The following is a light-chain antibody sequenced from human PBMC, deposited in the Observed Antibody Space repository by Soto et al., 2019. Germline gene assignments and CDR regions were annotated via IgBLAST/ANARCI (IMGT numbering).Light chain of an antibody. J-gene: IGKJ5*01. V-gene: IGKV3D-15*01. CDR3: QQYNNWPPIT. Sequence: EVVLTQSPATLSLSPGEVATLSCWSSQSVTSNLAWYQQKRGQAPRLLIYAASTRATGVPARFSGSGSGTEFTLTISSLQSEDFAVYYCQQYNNWPPITFGQGTLLEVK. CDR2: AAS. CDR1: QSVTSN.